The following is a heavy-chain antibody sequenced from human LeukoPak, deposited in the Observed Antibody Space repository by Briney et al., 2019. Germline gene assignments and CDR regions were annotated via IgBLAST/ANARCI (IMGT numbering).Heavy chain of an antibody. J-gene: IGHJ4*02. Sequence: ASVKVSCKVSGYTLTELSMHWVRQAPGKGLEWMGGFDPEDGETIYAQKFQGRVTMTEDTSTDTAYMELSSLRSEDTAVYYCATDNYDSSGYPVPFGNWGQGTLVTVSS. CDR3: ATDNYDSSGYPVPFGN. CDR1: GYTLTELS. CDR2: FDPEDGET. D-gene: IGHD3-22*01. V-gene: IGHV1-24*01.